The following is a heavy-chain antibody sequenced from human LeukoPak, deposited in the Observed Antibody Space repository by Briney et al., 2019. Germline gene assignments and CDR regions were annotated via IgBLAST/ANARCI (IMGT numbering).Heavy chain of an antibody. CDR3: AKDALSTSNYYDSSGYPDP. D-gene: IGHD3-22*01. V-gene: IGHV1-69*04. CDR1: GGTFSSYA. Sequence: ASVKVSCKASGGTFSSYAISWVRQAPGQGLEWMGRIIPIFGIANYAQKFQGRVTITADKSTSTAYMELGSLRAEDTAVYYCAKDALSTSNYYDSSGYPDPWGQGTLVTVSS. J-gene: IGHJ5*02. CDR2: IIPIFGIA.